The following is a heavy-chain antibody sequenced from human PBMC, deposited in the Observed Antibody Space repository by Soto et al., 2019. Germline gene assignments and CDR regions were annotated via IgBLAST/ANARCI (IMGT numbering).Heavy chain of an antibody. D-gene: IGHD2-15*01. V-gene: IGHV3-33*01. CDR3: ARLYCSASSCYSVGAFDI. CDR2: IWFDGSDK. CDR1: GFTFSSYG. Sequence: LGGSLRPSCAASGFTFSSYGMHWVRQAPGKGLEWVALIWFDGSDKYYTESVKGRFTISRDNSKSTLYLQMNSLRAEDTAVYYCARLYCSASSCYSVGAFDIRGQGTMVTVSS. J-gene: IGHJ3*02.